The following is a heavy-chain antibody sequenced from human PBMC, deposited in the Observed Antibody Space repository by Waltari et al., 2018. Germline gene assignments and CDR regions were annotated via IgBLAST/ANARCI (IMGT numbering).Heavy chain of an antibody. CDR2: IYYSGST. J-gene: IGHJ6*02. CDR1: GGSISSSSYY. D-gene: IGHD6-6*01. V-gene: IGHV4-39*07. Sequence: QLQLQESGPGLVKPSETLSLTCTVSGGSISSSSYYWGWIRQPPGQGLEWIGSIYYSGSTYYDPALKSLVTQAVDTSKNQFSLKLGSVTAADTAVYYCAGQFRSSSDYYYYGMDVWGQGPTVTASS. CDR3: AGQFRSSSDYYYYGMDV.